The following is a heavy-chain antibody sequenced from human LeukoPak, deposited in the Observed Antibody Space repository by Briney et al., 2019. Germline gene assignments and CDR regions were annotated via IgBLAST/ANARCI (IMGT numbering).Heavy chain of an antibody. D-gene: IGHD6-13*01. CDR2: INPNSGGT. CDR1: GYTFTGYY. J-gene: IGHJ6*03. CDR3: ARDGPFSSSWLYYYYYMDV. Sequence: GASVKVSCKASGYTFTGYYIHWVRQAPGQGLEWMGWINPNSGGTNYAQKFQGRVTMTRDTSISTAYMELSRLRSDDTAVYYCARDGPFSSSWLYYYYYMDVWGKGTTVTISS. V-gene: IGHV1-2*02.